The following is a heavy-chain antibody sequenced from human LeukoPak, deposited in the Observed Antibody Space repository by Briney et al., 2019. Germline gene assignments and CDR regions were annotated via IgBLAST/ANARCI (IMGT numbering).Heavy chain of an antibody. J-gene: IGHJ4*02. CDR1: GYTFTSYD. CDR3: ARVHYDFWSGYSPPYFDY. V-gene: IGHV1-8*03. Sequence: ASVKVSCKASGYTFTSYDINWVRQATGLGLEWMGWMNPNSGNTGYAQKFQGRVTITRNTSISTAYMELSSLRSEDTAVYYCARVHYDFWSGYSPPYFDYWGQGTLVTVSS. D-gene: IGHD3-3*01. CDR2: MNPNSGNT.